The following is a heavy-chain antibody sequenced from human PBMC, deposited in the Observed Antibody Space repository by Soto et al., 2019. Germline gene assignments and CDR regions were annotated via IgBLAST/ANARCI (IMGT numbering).Heavy chain of an antibody. D-gene: IGHD2-21*02. Sequence: PGVSLRICCEVYGVMFGNYKIGWVRQMPGKGLEWMGIINPDDSDTTYGPSFQGQVTISADKSINTAYLQWTSLKASDTAIYYCMRSYGDSYYFYYGMDVWGQGTTVTVSS. CDR3: MRSYGDSYYFYYGMDV. CDR2: INPDDSDT. CDR1: GVMFGNYK. J-gene: IGHJ6*02. V-gene: IGHV5-51*01.